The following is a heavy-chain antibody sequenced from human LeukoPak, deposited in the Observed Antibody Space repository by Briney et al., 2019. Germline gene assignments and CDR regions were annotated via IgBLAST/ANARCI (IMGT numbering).Heavy chain of an antibody. D-gene: IGHD3-22*01. CDR2: IYYSGST. Sequence: SETLSLTCTASGGSISSYYWSWIRQPPGKGLEWIGYIYYSGSTNYNPSLKSRVTISVDTSKNQFSLKLSSVTAADTAVYYCARGTGYPLIGWGQGTLVTVSS. J-gene: IGHJ4*02. V-gene: IGHV4-59*12. CDR1: GGSISSYY. CDR3: ARGTGYPLIG.